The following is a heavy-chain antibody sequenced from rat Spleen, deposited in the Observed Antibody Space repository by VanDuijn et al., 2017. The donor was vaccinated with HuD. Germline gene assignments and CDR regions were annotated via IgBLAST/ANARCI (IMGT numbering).Heavy chain of an antibody. CDR1: GFTFSDYY. V-gene: IGHV5-7*01. CDR3: ARHPTYYGFDGDWLAC. J-gene: IGHJ3*01. Sequence: EVQLVESGGGLVQPGRSLKLSCAASGFTFSDYYMAWVRQAPTKGLEWVATIRHDGSSTYYRDSVKGRFTISRDNSKGNLYLQMDSLRSEDTATYYCARHPTYYGFDGDWLACWGQGTLVTVSS. D-gene: IGHD1-9*01. CDR2: IRHDGSST.